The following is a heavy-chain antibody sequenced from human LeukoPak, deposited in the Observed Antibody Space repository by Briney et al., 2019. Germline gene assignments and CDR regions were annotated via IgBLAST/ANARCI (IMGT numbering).Heavy chain of an antibody. J-gene: IGHJ4*02. D-gene: IGHD2-15*01. CDR3: TTAADIVVVVAALGYFDY. V-gene: IGHV3-15*01. CDR1: GFTFSNAW. CDR2: IKSKTDGGTT. Sequence: TGGSLRLSCAASGFTFSNAWMSWVRQAPGKGLEWVGRIKSKTDGGTTDYAAPVKGRFTISRDDSKNTLYLQMNSLKTEDTAVYYCTTAADIVVVVAALGYFDYWGQGTLVTVSP.